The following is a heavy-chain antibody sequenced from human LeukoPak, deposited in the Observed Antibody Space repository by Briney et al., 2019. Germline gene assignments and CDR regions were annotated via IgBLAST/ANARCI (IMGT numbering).Heavy chain of an antibody. CDR3: ARDSDIVVVPAAISFDP. CDR1: GYTFTSYG. CDR2: ISAYNGNT. D-gene: IGHD2-2*01. Sequence: ASVKVSCKASGYTFTSYGISWVRQAPGQGLEWMGWISAYNGNTNYAQKLQGRVTMTTGTSTSTAYMELRSLRSDDTAVYYCARDSDIVVVPAAISFDPWGQGTLVTVSS. J-gene: IGHJ5*02. V-gene: IGHV1-18*01.